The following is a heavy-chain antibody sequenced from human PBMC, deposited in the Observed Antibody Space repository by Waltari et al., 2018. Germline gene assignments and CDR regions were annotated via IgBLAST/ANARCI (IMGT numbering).Heavy chain of an antibody. Sequence: QLQLQESGPGLVMPSETLSLTCSVSGGSISSSSYYWSWIRQPPGKGLEWIGEINHSGSTNYNPSLKSRVTISVDTSKNQFSLKLSSVTAADTAVYYCAIRGWSRVYYYGMDVWGQGTTVTVSS. D-gene: IGHD6-19*01. CDR1: GGSISSSSYY. CDR2: INHSGST. V-gene: IGHV4-39*07. CDR3: AIRGWSRVYYYGMDV. J-gene: IGHJ6*02.